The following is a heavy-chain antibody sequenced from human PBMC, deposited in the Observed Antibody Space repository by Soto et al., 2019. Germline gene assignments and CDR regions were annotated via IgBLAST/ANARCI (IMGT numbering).Heavy chain of an antibody. Sequence: QVQLVQSGAEVKKPGASVKVSCKASGYTFTVYYIHWVRQAPGQGLEWMGWINPNSGGTNYAQKLQGRVTMTRDTSISTAYMELSSLRSEDTAVYYCARDGGPMSYWGQGTLVTVSS. V-gene: IGHV1-2*02. D-gene: IGHD3-16*01. CDR2: INPNSGGT. CDR3: ARDGGPMSY. J-gene: IGHJ4*02. CDR1: GYTFTVYY.